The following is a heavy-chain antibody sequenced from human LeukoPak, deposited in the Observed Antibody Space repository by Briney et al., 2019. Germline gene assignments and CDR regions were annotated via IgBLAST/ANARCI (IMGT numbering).Heavy chain of an antibody. J-gene: IGHJ4*02. Sequence: GGSLRLSCAASGFTFSSYAMHWVRQAPGKGLEGVAVISYDGSNKYYADSVKGRFTISRDNSKNTLYLQMNSLRAEDTAVYYCARGLERRGYFDYWGQGTLVTVSS. CDR2: ISYDGSNK. CDR3: ARGLERRGYFDY. CDR1: GFTFSSYA. V-gene: IGHV3-30-3*01. D-gene: IGHD3-10*01.